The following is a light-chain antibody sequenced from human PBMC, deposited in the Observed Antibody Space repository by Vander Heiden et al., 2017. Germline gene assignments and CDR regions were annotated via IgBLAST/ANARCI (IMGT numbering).Light chain of an antibody. CDR3: QQYDSTHT. CDR1: RIVSSSY. V-gene: IGKV3-20*01. J-gene: IGKJ1*01. CDR2: GAS. Sequence: VLTPSPATLSLSPGTRATLSCTASRIVSSSYLAWYQQKPGKAPKLLIYGASSRATGIPERFSGSGSGTDFTLTISRLEPEDFAVYYCQQYDSTHTFGQGTKVDIK.